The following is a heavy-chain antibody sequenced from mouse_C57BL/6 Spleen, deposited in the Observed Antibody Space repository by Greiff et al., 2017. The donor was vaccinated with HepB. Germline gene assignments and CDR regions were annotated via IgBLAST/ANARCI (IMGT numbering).Heavy chain of an antibody. CDR1: GYTFTSYW. D-gene: IGHD1-1*02. Sequence: VQLQQPGAELVKPGASVKMSCKASGYTFTSYWITWVKQRPGQGLEWIGDIYPGSGSTNYNEKFKSKATLTVDTSSSTAYMQLSSLTSEDSAVYYYARWWLQREKNCAMDYWGQGTSVTVSS. CDR2: IYPGSGST. V-gene: IGHV1-55*01. CDR3: ARWWLQREKNCAMDY. J-gene: IGHJ4*01.